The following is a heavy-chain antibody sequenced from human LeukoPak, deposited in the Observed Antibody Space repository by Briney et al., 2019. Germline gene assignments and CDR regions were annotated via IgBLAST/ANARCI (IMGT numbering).Heavy chain of an antibody. Sequence: GGSLGLSCAASAFTFNSYSMSWVRQAPGKGLEWVASITSTSVSTYYADSVKGRFTISRDNAKNSLYLQMNSLRAEDTAVYYCARRKWYSSSWYKEYYFDYWGQGTLVTVSS. V-gene: IGHV3-21*01. CDR1: AFTFNSYS. J-gene: IGHJ4*02. CDR3: ARRKWYSSSWYKEYYFDY. D-gene: IGHD6-13*01. CDR2: ITSTSVST.